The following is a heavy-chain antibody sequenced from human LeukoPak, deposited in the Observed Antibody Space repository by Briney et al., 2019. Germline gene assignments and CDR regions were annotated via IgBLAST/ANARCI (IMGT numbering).Heavy chain of an antibody. J-gene: IGHJ4*02. CDR1: GYSFTDYG. CDR2: ISPYTGNT. CDR3: TREAEDLPGVITFLY. Sequence: ASVKVSCKASGYSFTDYGVSWVRQAPGQRLEWMGWISPYTGNTDYPRDLRGRVAMTADTSTSTVYMELKSLRSDDTAFYYCTREAEDLPGVITFLYWGQGTLVTVSS. D-gene: IGHD3-22*01. V-gene: IGHV1-18*01.